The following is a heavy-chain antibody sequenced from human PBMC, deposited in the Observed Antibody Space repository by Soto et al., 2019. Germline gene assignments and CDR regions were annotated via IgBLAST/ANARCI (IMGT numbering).Heavy chain of an antibody. V-gene: IGHV1-2*02. CDR1: GYTFGGFY. J-gene: IGHJ4*02. D-gene: IGHD6-19*01. Sequence: ASVKVSCKASGYTFGGFYMHWVRQAPGQGLEWMGWINPNSGGTKSAEKFQGRVTMTRDTSISTAYMELSRLTSDDTAVYYCASAAVTGTAGLDFWGQGTQVTVYS. CDR2: INPNSGGT. CDR3: ASAAVTGTAGLDF.